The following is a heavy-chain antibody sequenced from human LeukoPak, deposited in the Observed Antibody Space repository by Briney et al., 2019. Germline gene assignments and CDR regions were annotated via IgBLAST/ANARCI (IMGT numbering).Heavy chain of an antibody. CDR1: GGTFSSYA. CDR2: IIPIFGTA. CDR3: ACSYCSSTSCYGVGWFDP. J-gene: IGHJ5*02. Sequence: SVKVSCKASGGTFSSYAISWVRQAPGQGLEWMGGIIPIFGTANYAQKFQGRVTITADKSTSTAYMELSSLRSEDTAVYYCACSYCSSTSCYGVGWFDPWGQGTLVTVSS. V-gene: IGHV1-69*06. D-gene: IGHD2-2*01.